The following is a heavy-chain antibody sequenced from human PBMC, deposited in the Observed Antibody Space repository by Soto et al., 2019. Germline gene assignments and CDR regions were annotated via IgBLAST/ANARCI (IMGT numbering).Heavy chain of an antibody. Sequence: QAQLVQSGAEVRKPGASVKVSCKASGYTFSSDGISWVRQAPGQGLEWMAWISASNGNTRYAQNFQGRVTLTTEKSTSTCYMELRSRRSDDTAVYDFAREPHLINPSSYGMAVWGKGTTVTASS. V-gene: IGHV1-18*01. CDR2: ISASNGNT. CDR1: GYTFSSDG. J-gene: IGHJ6*04. CDR3: AREPHLINPSSYGMAV.